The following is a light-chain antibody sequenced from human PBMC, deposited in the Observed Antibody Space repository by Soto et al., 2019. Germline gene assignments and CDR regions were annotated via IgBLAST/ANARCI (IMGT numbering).Light chain of an antibody. CDR1: HSISSW. J-gene: IGKJ1*01. V-gene: IGKV1-5*01. CDR3: QQYNSYWT. Sequence: DIQMTQSPSTLSGSVGDRVTITCRASHSISSWLAWYQQKPGKAPKLLIYDASSLESGVPSRFSGSGSGTEFTLTISSLQPDDFATYYCQQYNSYWTFGQGTKVDIK. CDR2: DAS.